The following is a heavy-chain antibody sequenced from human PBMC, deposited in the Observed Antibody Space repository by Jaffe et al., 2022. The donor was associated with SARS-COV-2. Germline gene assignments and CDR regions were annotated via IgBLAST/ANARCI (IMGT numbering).Heavy chain of an antibody. V-gene: IGHV3-7*04. J-gene: IGHJ5*02. CDR3: ARGTDVWA. CDR2: ITDDGHQG. CDR1: GFTFSDSW. Sequence: EVQLVESGGGLVQPGGSLRLSCAASGFTFSDSWMTWVRQAPGKGLEWVASITDDGHQGYYVESVKGRFTISRNNAQGLVDLQMYSLRVEDTAVYYCARGTDVWAWGQGALVTVSS. D-gene: IGHD1-26*01.